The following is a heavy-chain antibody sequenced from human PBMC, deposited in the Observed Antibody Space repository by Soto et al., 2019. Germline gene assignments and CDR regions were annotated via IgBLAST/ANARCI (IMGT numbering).Heavy chain of an antibody. Sequence: PGESLKISCKGSGYTFTDYWIGWVRQLPGKGLEWMGIIYPGDSDTRYSPSFQGHVTITVDKSTSTAYMELSSLRSEDTAVYYCATDYGDYGGVYYYGMDVWGQGTTVTVSS. CDR1: GYTFTDYW. CDR2: IYPGDSDT. V-gene: IGHV5-51*01. D-gene: IGHD4-17*01. CDR3: ATDYGDYGGVYYYGMDV. J-gene: IGHJ6*02.